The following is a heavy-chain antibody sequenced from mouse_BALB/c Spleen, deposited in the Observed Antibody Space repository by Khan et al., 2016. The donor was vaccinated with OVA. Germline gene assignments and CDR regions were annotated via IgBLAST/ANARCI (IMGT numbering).Heavy chain of an antibody. CDR3: ASGGYCYFDV. J-gene: IGHJ1*01. Sequence: VQLDESGPEVKKPGETVKISCKASGYSFTNYGMNWVRQAPGKGLKWMGWINTYTGEPTYADDFKGRFAFSLETSASTAYLQINNLTNEDTATYCGASGGYCYFDVWGAGTTVTVSS. CDR2: INTYTGEP. V-gene: IGHV9-3-1*01. CDR1: GYSFTNYG. D-gene: IGHD1-1*02.